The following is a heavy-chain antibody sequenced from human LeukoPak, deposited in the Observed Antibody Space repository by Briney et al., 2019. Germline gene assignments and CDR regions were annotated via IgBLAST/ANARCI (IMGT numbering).Heavy chain of an antibody. CDR2: DTTEGSRT. J-gene: IGHJ4*02. D-gene: IGHD1-14*01. CDR1: GFSLRNNW. V-gene: IGHV3-74*01. CDR3: PRDPDSGSDY. Sequence: GGSLRLSCVASGFSLRNNWMHWVRQAPGKGLVWIAFDTTEGSRTAYAYSVKGQFTISRDNARNTLYLQMNGLRAEDTAVYYCPRDPDSGSDYWGQGTLVTVSS.